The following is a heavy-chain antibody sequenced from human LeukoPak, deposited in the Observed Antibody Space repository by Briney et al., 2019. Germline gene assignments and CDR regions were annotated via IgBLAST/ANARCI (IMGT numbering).Heavy chain of an antibody. D-gene: IGHD3-10*01. Sequence: PSETLSLTCTVSGVSVSSGSCNWSWIRQPPGKGLEWIGYISYSGSTDYHPSLKSRVTISVDTSKKQFSLKLSSVTAADTAVYYCASRTYYGSGPDYWGQGTLVTVSS. V-gene: IGHV4-61*01. CDR1: GVSVSSGSCN. CDR3: ASRTYYGSGPDY. CDR2: ISYSGST. J-gene: IGHJ4*02.